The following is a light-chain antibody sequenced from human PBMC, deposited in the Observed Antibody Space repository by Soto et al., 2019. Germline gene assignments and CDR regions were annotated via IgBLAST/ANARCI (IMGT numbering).Light chain of an antibody. J-gene: IGLJ3*02. Sequence: QSVLTQPPSASGTPGQRVTISCSGGYYNIGKNLVYWYQQRPGTAPELLIFKTTQRPSGVPDRFSASNSGTSASLAINGLQSQDEADYYCAAWDDSLSAWVFGGGTKVTVL. CDR2: KTT. CDR1: YYNIGKNL. CDR3: AAWDDSLSAWV. V-gene: IGLV1-47*01.